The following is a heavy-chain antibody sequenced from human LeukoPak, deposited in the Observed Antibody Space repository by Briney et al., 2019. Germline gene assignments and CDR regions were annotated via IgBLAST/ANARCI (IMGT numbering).Heavy chain of an antibody. CDR3: AKTFSGPPDNWFDP. V-gene: IGHV3-53*01. CDR1: GGSFSGYY. D-gene: IGHD2/OR15-2a*01. CDR2: IYSGGST. Sequence: ETLSLTCAVYGGSFSGYYWSWIRQPPGKGLEWVSVIYSGGSTYYADSVKGRFTISRDNSKNTLYLQMNSLRAEDTAVYYCAKTFSGPPDNWFDPWGQGTLVTVSS. J-gene: IGHJ5*02.